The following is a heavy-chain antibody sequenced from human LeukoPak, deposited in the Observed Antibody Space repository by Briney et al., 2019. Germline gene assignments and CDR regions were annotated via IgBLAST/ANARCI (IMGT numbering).Heavy chain of an antibody. J-gene: IGHJ4*02. CDR2: INPNSGGT. CDR3: ASSKTILTGYYGFDY. CDR1: GYTFTGYY. Sequence: GASVKVSCKASGYTFTGYYMHWVRQAPGQGLGWMGWINPNSGGTNYAQKFQGRVTMTRDTSISTAYMELSRLRSDDTAVYYCASSKTILTGYYGFDYWGQGTLVTVSS. D-gene: IGHD3-9*01. V-gene: IGHV1-2*02.